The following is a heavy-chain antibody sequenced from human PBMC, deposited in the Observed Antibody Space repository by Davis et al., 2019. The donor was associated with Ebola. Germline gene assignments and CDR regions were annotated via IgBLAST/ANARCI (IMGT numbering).Heavy chain of an antibody. J-gene: IGHJ6*02. CDR2: INGGSGNT. CDR3: ARLYGDLYYYGMDV. D-gene: IGHD4-17*01. V-gene: IGHV1-3*01. CDR1: GYSFTTYA. Sequence: ASVKVSCKTSGYSFTTYAIHWVRQAPGQRLEWMGWINGGSGNTKYSQKFQGRVTMTRNTSISTAYMELSSLRSEDTAVYYCARLYGDLYYYGMDVWGQGTTVTVSS.